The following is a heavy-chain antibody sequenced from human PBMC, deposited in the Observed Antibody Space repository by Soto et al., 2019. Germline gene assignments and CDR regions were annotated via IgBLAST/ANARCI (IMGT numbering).Heavy chain of an antibody. J-gene: IGHJ4*02. CDR2: INHSGST. V-gene: IGHV4-34*01. D-gene: IGHD2-15*01. CDR3: ARGRGVVAANPFDY. Sequence: PSYTLSLTCAVYGGSFSGYYWSWIRQPPGKGLEWIGEINHSGSTNYNPSLKSRVTISVDTSKNQFSLKLSSVTAADTAVYYCARGRGVVAANPFDYWGQGTLVTVSS. CDR1: GGSFSGYY.